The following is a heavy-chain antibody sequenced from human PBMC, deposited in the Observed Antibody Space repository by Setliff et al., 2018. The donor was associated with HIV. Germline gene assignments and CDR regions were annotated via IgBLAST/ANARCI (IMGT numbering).Heavy chain of an antibody. CDR2: VSYSGST. D-gene: IGHD3-22*01. CDR3: ARHGHFYDSSSSDAFDI. Sequence: PSETLSLTCNVSGGSISTYYWSWIRQPPGKGLEWLGYVSYSGSTNFNPSLESRLAMSVDMSKNHFSLKLRSVTAADTAVYYYARHGHFYDSSSSDAFDIWGHGTMVTVSS. J-gene: IGHJ3*02. CDR1: GGSISTYY. V-gene: IGHV4-59*08.